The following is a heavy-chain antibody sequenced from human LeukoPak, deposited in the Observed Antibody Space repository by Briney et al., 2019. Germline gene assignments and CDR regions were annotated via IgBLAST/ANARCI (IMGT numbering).Heavy chain of an antibody. CDR3: ARDRIAVAATGGITMIVVGPDAFDI. Sequence: ASVKVSCKASGYTFTGYYMHWVRQAPGQGLEWMGWINPNSGGTNYAQKLQGRVTMTTDTSTSTAYMELRSLRSDDTAVYYCARDRIAVAATGGITMIVVGPDAFDIWGQGTMVTVSS. V-gene: IGHV1-2*02. D-gene: IGHD3-22*01. J-gene: IGHJ3*02. CDR2: INPNSGGT. CDR1: GYTFTGYY.